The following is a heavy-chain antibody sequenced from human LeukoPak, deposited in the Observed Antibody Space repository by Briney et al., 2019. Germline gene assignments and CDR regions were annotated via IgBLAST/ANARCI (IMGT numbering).Heavy chain of an antibody. Sequence: PGGSLRLSCAASGFTFDDYGMSWVRQAPGKGLEWVSAISGSGGSTCYADSVKGRFTISRDNSKNTLYLQMNSLRAEDTAVYYCAKDDTTTVYYFDYWGQGTLVTVSS. CDR2: ISGSGGST. D-gene: IGHD4-4*01. J-gene: IGHJ4*01. CDR1: GFTFDDYG. V-gene: IGHV3-23*01. CDR3: AKDDTTTVYYFDY.